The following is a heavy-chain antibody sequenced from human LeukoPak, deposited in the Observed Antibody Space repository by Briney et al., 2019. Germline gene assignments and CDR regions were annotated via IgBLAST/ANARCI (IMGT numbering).Heavy chain of an antibody. CDR1: GFTFSSYA. CDR2: ISGSGGST. CDR3: AKDGVMITFGGVIVHYYFDY. V-gene: IGHV3-23*01. Sequence: GGSLRLSCAASGFTFSSYAMSWVRQAPGKGLEWASAISGSGGSTYYADSVKGRFTISRDNSKNTLYLQMNSLRAEDTAVYYCAKDGVMITFGGVIVHYYFDYWGQGTLVTVSS. D-gene: IGHD3-16*02. J-gene: IGHJ4*02.